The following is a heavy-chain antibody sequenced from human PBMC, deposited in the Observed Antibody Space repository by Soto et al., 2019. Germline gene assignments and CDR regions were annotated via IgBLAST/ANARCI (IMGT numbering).Heavy chain of an antibody. CDR3: ARDRFDWPSYFDY. CDR2: IYSGGST. V-gene: IGHV3-66*01. D-gene: IGHD3-9*01. J-gene: IGHJ4*02. CDR1: GFTVSSNY. Sequence: GGSLRLSCAASGFTVSSNYMSWVRQAPGKGLEWVSVIYSGGSTYYADSVKGRFTISRDNSKNTLYLQMNSLRAEDTAVYYCARDRFDWPSYFDYWGQGTLVTVSS.